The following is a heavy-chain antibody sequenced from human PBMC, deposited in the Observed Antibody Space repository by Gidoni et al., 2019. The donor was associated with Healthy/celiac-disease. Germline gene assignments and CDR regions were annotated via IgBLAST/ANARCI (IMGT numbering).Heavy chain of an antibody. J-gene: IGHJ4*02. Sequence: EVQLLESGGGLVQPGGSLRLACAAAGFTFSSYVMSWVRQAPGKELEWVSAISGSGGSTYYADSVKGRFTISRDNSKNTLYLQMNSLRAEDTAVYYCAKVPGIAVAGTYDYWGQGTLVTVSS. V-gene: IGHV3-23*01. CDR2: ISGSGGST. D-gene: IGHD6-19*01. CDR3: AKVPGIAVAGTYDY. CDR1: GFTFSSYV.